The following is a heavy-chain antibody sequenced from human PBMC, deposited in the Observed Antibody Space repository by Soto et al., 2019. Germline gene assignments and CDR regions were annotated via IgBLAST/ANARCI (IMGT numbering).Heavy chain of an antibody. CDR1: GFTFSSYA. V-gene: IGHV3-64D*08. CDR2: ISSNGGST. Sequence: GGSLRLSCSASGFTFSSYAMHWVRQAPGKGLEYVSAISSNGGSTYYADSVKGRFTISRDNSKNTLYLQMSSLRAEDTAVYYCVKGGWKGLAAAGTGNYYYGMDVWGQGTTVTVSS. D-gene: IGHD6-13*01. J-gene: IGHJ6*02. CDR3: VKGGWKGLAAAGTGNYYYGMDV.